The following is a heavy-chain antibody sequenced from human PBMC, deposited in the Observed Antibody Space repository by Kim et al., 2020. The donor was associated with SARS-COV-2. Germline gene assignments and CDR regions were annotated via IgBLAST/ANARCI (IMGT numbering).Heavy chain of an antibody. CDR3: ARRRADNGVPNYCGMDV. CDR1: GFTFKNHD. CDR2: ISASDDTV. J-gene: IGHJ6*01. Sequence: GGSLRLSCAASGFTFKNHDMRWIRHAPGKGLEWVSAISASDDTVSYADSVKGRFTISRDNSKNILYLQLSRLRVEDTATYYCARRRADNGVPNYCGMDV. V-gene: IGHV3-23*01. D-gene: IGHD2-8*01.